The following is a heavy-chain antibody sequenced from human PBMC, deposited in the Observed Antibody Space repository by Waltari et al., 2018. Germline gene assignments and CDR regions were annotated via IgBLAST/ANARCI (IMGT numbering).Heavy chain of an antibody. V-gene: IGHV3-7*01. CDR1: AFPLRNSW. D-gene: IGHD3-3*01. CDR2: IKYHGSAT. Sequence: EVHLVESGGGLVQPGGSLRLPCVAAAFPLRNSWMAWARPAPGRGLEWVDKIKYHGSATYYVDSVKGRFTISRDDAKNSVYLQMDGLTADDTAVYFCATGFGLDHWGQGTLVTVSS. J-gene: IGHJ4*02. CDR3: ATGFGLDH.